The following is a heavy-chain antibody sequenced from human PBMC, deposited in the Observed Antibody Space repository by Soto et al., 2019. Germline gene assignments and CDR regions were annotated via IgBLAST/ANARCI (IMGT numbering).Heavy chain of an antibody. V-gene: IGHV3-9*01. D-gene: IGHD3-16*01. Sequence: GGSLRLSCAASGFNFDDYAIQWVRQAPGKGLEWVSGITWNSGSIAYAASVQGRFTVSRDNAKNSLYLQMNSLRPEDTALYYCKKSGRVGGVVAPYFDSWGQGALVTVSS. CDR1: GFNFDDYA. J-gene: IGHJ4*02. CDR2: ITWNSGSI. CDR3: KKSGRVGGVVAPYFDS.